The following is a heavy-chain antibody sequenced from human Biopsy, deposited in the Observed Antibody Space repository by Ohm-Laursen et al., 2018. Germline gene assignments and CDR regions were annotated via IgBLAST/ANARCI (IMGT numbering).Heavy chain of an antibody. V-gene: IGHV3-33*01. J-gene: IGHJ2*01. CDR2: IWYDGTNE. CDR3: ARGLSSGWYGYFDV. CDR1: GFTFGHYA. Sequence: SLRLSCAASGFTFGHYAMHWARQAPGKGLERISLIWYDGTNEDYADSVKGRFTISRDNSKNTLYLQINTLTLEDTAFYYCARGLSSGWYGYFDVWGRGTLVTVSS. D-gene: IGHD6-19*01.